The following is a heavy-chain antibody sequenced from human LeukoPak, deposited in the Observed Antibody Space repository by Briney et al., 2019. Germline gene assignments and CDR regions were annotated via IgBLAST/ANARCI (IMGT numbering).Heavy chain of an antibody. D-gene: IGHD2-21*02. J-gene: IGHJ4*02. CDR1: GFTFGDYA. CDR2: IRSKAYGGTT. V-gene: IGHV3-49*04. Sequence: HPGGSLRLSCTASGFTFGDYAMSWVRQAPGKGLEWVGFIRSKAYGGTTEYAASVKGRFTISRDDSKSIAYLQMNSLKTEDTAVYYCTRSPRNCGGDCYSPYWGQGTPVTVSS. CDR3: TRSPRNCGGDCYSPY.